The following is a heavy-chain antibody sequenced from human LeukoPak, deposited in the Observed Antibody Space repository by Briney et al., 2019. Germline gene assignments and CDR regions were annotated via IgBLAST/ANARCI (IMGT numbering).Heavy chain of an antibody. CDR3: ARHFGGYSYGLGPLHYFDY. CDR2: IYYSGRT. V-gene: IGHV4-39*01. Sequence: SETLSLTCTVSGGSISSSSYYGGWSRQPPGTGREWIGSIYYSGRTYYNPSLKSRVTISGKTSKNQFSLKLSSVTAADTAVYYCARHFGGYSYGLGPLHYFDYWGQGTLVTVSS. CDR1: GGSISSSSYY. D-gene: IGHD5-18*01. J-gene: IGHJ4*02.